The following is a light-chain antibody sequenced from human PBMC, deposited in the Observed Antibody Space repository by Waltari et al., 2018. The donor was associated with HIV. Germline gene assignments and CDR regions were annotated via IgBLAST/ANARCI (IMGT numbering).Light chain of an antibody. CDR3: QQYSNWPRT. V-gene: IGKV3-15*01. Sequence: EILMTQSPAALSVSPGERAPLACRASQSVTSKLAWYQQKPGQAPRLLIYDASTRATGLSARFSGSGSGTEFTLTISSLQSEDFAVYYCQQYSNWPRTFGQGTKVEIK. CDR1: QSVTSK. J-gene: IGKJ1*01. CDR2: DAS.